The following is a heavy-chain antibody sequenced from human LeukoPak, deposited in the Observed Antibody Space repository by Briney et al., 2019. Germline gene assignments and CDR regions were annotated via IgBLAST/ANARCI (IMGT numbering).Heavy chain of an antibody. CDR2: INPNSGGT. Sequence: ASVKVSCKASGYTFTDYYMHWVRQAPGQGLEWMGWINPNSGGTNYAQKFQGRVTMTRDTSISTAYMEVRRLRSDDTAVYYCARARRIRLGYCSSTNCYGYMDVWGKGTTVTISS. D-gene: IGHD2-2*01. CDR1: GYTFTDYY. CDR3: ARARRIRLGYCSSTNCYGYMDV. V-gene: IGHV1-2*02. J-gene: IGHJ6*03.